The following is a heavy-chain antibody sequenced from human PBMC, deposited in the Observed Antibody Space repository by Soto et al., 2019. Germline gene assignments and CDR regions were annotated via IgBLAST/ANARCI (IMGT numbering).Heavy chain of an antibody. CDR2: ITPIFGTA. V-gene: IGHV1-69*13. Sequence: SVKVSCKASGGTFSSYAISWVRQAPGQGLEWMGGITPIFGTANYAQKFQGRVTITADESTSTAYMELSSLRSEDTAVYYCARGPPPDSSGYSHAFDIWGQGTMVTVSS. J-gene: IGHJ3*02. D-gene: IGHD3-22*01. CDR3: ARGPPPDSSGYSHAFDI. CDR1: GGTFSSYA.